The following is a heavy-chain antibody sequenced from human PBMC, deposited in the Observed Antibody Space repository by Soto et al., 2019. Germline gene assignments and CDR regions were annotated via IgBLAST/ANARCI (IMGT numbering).Heavy chain of an antibody. V-gene: IGHV3-33*01. J-gene: IGHJ4*02. Sequence: PGGSLRLSCAASGFTFSSYGMHWVRQAPGKGLEWVAVIWYDGSNKYYADSVKGRFTISRDNSKNTLYLQMNSLRAEDTAVYYCARSDYGDYCFDYWGQGTLVTGSS. CDR2: IWYDGSNK. D-gene: IGHD4-17*01. CDR1: GFTFSSYG. CDR3: ARSDYGDYCFDY.